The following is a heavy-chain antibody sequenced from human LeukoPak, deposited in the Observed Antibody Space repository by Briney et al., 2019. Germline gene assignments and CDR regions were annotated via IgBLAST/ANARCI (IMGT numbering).Heavy chain of an antibody. Sequence: PSGTLSLTCTVSGGSITSYYWSWIRQPPGKGLEWIGYIYYSGTTNYNPSLKSRVTISVDTSKNQFSLKVNSVTAADTAVYYCVRSKSGAYGWFDPWGQGTLVTVSS. V-gene: IGHV4-59*01. J-gene: IGHJ5*02. CDR1: GGSITSYY. CDR2: IYYSGTT. D-gene: IGHD2-15*01. CDR3: VRSKSGAYGWFDP.